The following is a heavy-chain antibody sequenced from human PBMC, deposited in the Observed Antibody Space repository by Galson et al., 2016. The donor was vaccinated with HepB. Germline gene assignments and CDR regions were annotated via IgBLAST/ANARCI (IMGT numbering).Heavy chain of an antibody. CDR3: AKGRGGVSIH. Sequence: LRLSCAASGFAFGSYWMSWVRQAPGKGLEWAANIKQDGSEKYFVDSVKGRFTISRDNAKNSLYLQMNSLRAEDTAVYYCAKGRGGVSIHWGQGTLVTVSS. J-gene: IGHJ4*02. D-gene: IGHD3-10*01. V-gene: IGHV3-7*01. CDR1: GFAFGSYW. CDR2: IKQDGSEK.